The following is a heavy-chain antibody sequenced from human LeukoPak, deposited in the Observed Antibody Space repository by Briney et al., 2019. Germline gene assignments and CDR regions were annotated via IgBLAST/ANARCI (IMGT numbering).Heavy chain of an antibody. CDR2: INWISMTI. V-gene: IGHV3-9*01. D-gene: IGHD2-21*02. CDR1: GFTFDVYG. CDR3: AKGTCGGGHCNFDF. Sequence: GRSLTLSCAASGFTFDVYGMHWVRHGPGKGLEWVSGINWISMTIVYADSVKGRFTISRDNAKNSLYLQMKSLRTEDTALYYCAKGTCGGGHCNFDFWGQGTLLTVSA. J-gene: IGHJ4*02.